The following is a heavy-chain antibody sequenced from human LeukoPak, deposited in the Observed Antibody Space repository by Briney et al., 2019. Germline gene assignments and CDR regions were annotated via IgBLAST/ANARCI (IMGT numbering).Heavy chain of an antibody. D-gene: IGHD3-10*01. CDR1: GYSFTNYW. Sequence: GESLKISCKASGYSFTNYWISWVRQMPGKGLEWMGRIDPSDSNTNYSPSLQGHVTISADKSVNTAYLQWSSLKASDTATYYCTRLSYYGSGLLDYWGQGTRVTVSS. J-gene: IGHJ4*02. V-gene: IGHV5-10-1*01. CDR3: TRLSYYGSGLLDY. CDR2: IDPSDSNT.